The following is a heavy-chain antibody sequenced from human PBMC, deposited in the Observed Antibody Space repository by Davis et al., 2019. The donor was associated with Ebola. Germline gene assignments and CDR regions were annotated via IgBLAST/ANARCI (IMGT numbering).Heavy chain of an antibody. CDR2: TWSDGTNE. J-gene: IGHJ6*02. CDR1: GFTFKNYG. V-gene: IGHV3-33*01. D-gene: IGHD2/OR15-2a*01. Sequence: GESLKISCAASGFTFKNYGMHWVRQAPGKELEWVAFTWSDGTNENYADSVKGRFTISRDNSKNTLYLQVNSLRAEDTAVYHCARAPFCNSSTCPTELYYYYGMDVWGQGTTVTVSS. CDR3: ARAPFCNSSTCPTELYYYYGMDV.